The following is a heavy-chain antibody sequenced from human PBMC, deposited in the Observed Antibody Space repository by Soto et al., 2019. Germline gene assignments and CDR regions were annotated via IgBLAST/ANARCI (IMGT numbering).Heavy chain of an antibody. J-gene: IGHJ3*01. CDR1: GGSISSYY. V-gene: IGHV4-59*01. CDR3: ARVWGGAFEV. CDR2: IYYSGST. Sequence: SSETLSLTCTVSGGSISSYYWSWIRQPPGKGLEWIGYIYYSGSTNYNPSLKSRVTISVDTSKNQFSLKLSSVTAADTAVYYCARVWGGAFEVWGQGTMVTVSS. D-gene: IGHD3-10*01.